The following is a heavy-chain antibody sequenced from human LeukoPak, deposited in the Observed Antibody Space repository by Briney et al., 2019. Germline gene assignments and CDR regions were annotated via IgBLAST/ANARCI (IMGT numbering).Heavy chain of an antibody. CDR3: ARSSTRWSIDY. J-gene: IGHJ4*02. D-gene: IGHD2-2*01. Sequence: PSETLSLTCAVSGYSISSSNWWGWIRQPPGKGLEWIGYIYYSGSTNYNPSLKSRVTMSVDTSKNQFSLKLSSVTALDTAVYYCARSSTRWSIDYWGQGTLVTVSS. CDR2: IYYSGST. V-gene: IGHV4-28*06. CDR1: GYSISSSNW.